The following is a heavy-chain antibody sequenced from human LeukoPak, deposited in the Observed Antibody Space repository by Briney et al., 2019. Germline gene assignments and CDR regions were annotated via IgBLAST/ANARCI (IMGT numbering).Heavy chain of an antibody. CDR3: ARDIYDAFDI. CDR2: IYYSGST. Sequence: WETLSLTCTVSGGSISSYYWSWIRQPPGKGLEWIGYIYYSGSTNYNPSLKSRVTISVDTSKNQFSLKLSSVTAADTAVYYCARDIYDAFDIWGQGTMVTVSS. CDR1: GGSISSYY. J-gene: IGHJ3*02. V-gene: IGHV4-59*01.